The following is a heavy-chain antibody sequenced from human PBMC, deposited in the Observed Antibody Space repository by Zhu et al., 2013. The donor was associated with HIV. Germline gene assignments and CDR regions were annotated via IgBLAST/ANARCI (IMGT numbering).Heavy chain of an antibody. CDR2: IYYSGST. V-gene: IGHV4-39*07. CDR3: ARGLGVLYKNGVVRSDHSFDY. D-gene: IGHD3-10*01. CDR1: GGSISSSSYY. J-gene: IGHJ4*02. Sequence: QVQLQESGPGLVKPSETLSLTCTVSGGSISSSSYYWGWIRQPPGKGLEWIGSIYYSGSTYYNPSLKSRVTISVDTSKNQFSLKLSSVTAADTAVYYCARGLGVLYKNGVVRSDHSFDYWGQGTLVTVSS.